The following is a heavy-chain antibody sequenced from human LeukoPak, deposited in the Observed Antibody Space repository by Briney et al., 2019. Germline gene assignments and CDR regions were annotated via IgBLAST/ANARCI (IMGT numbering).Heavy chain of an antibody. CDR3: ARDRGTTTSTGAKGYFDS. D-gene: IGHD1/OR15-1a*01. V-gene: IGHV3-33*01. CDR2: IWYDGSNK. CDR1: GFNFRSHG. J-gene: IGHJ4*02. Sequence: GRSLRLSCGASGFNFRSHGKHWVRQAPGKGLEWVGIIWYDGSNKYYADSVKGRFTISRDNSKNTLYLQMDSLRAEDTAIYYCARDRGTTTSTGAKGYFDSWGQGTLVTVSS.